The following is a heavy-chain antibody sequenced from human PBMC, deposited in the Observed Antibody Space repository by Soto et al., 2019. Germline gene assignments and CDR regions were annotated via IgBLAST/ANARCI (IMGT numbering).Heavy chain of an antibody. J-gene: IGHJ4*02. D-gene: IGHD4-17*01. CDR2: ISYDESNK. V-gene: IGHV3-30*18. CDR3: AKDCVSLVTTAGPIDY. CDR1: GFTFSNYG. Sequence: QVQLVESGGGVVQPGRSLRLSCSASGFTFSNYGMHWVRQAPGKGLEWVALISYDESNKYYADSVQGRFTISRDNSKNTLYLQVNSLRTEYTAVYYCAKDCVSLVTTAGPIDYWGQGTLVSVAS.